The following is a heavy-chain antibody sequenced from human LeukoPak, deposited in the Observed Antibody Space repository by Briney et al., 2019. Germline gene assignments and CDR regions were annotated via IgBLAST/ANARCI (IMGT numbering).Heavy chain of an antibody. Sequence: GGSLRLSCAASGFTFSSYAMSWVRQAPGKGLEWVSAISGSGGSTYYADSVKGRFTISRDNSKNTLYLRMNSLRAEDTAVYYCAKEGVKDSSSWYSVGYYYGMDVWGQGTTVTVSS. CDR1: GFTFSSYA. J-gene: IGHJ6*02. D-gene: IGHD6-13*01. CDR3: AKEGVKDSSSWYSVGYYYGMDV. CDR2: ISGSGGST. V-gene: IGHV3-23*01.